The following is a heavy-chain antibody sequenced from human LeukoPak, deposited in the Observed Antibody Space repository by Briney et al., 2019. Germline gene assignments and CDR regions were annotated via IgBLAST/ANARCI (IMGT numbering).Heavy chain of an antibody. D-gene: IGHD5-18*01. CDR3: ARDRRGYSYGLRGEAFDI. V-gene: IGHV1-69*05. CDR1: GGTFGSYA. Sequence: SVKVSCKASGGTFGSYAISWVRQAPGQGLEWMGRIIPIFGTANYAQKFQGRVTITTDESTSTAYMELSSLRSEDTAVYYCARDRRGYSYGLRGEAFDIWGQGTMVTVSS. CDR2: IIPIFGTA. J-gene: IGHJ3*02.